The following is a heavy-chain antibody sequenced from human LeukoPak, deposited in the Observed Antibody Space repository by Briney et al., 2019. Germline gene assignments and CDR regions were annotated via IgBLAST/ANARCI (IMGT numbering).Heavy chain of an antibody. J-gene: IGHJ5*02. CDR3: ARDPDYSKDNWFDP. CDR2: INPNSGGT. Sequence: GASVKVSCKASGYTFTGYYMHWVRQAPGQGLEWMGWINPNSGGTNYAQKFQSRVTMTRDTSISTAYMELSRLRSDDTAVYYCARDPDYSKDNWFDPWGQGTLVTVSS. D-gene: IGHD4-11*01. CDR1: GYTFTGYY. V-gene: IGHV1-2*02.